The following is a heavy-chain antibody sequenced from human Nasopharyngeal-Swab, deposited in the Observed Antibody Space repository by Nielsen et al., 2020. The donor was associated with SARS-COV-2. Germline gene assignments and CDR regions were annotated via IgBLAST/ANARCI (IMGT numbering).Heavy chain of an antibody. Sequence: SETLSLTCTVSGGSISSYYWSWIRQPAGKGLEWIGRIYTSGSTNYNPSLKSRVTMSVDTSKNQFSLKLSSVTAADTAVYYCAREPLYYDFWSGYYSYYYGMDVWGQGTTVTVSS. CDR1: GGSISSYY. D-gene: IGHD3-3*01. CDR3: AREPLYYDFWSGYYSYYYGMDV. J-gene: IGHJ6*02. V-gene: IGHV4-4*07. CDR2: IYTSGST.